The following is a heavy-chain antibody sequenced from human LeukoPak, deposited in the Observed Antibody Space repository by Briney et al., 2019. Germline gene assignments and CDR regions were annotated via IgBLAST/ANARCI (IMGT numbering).Heavy chain of an antibody. J-gene: IGHJ2*01. Sequence: EGSLRLSCAASGFTFSSYSMNWVRQAPGKGLEWVSSISSSSYIYYADSVKGRFTISRDNAKNSLYLQMNSLRAEDTALYYCAKSAAGFSQYWYFDLWGRGTLVTVSS. D-gene: IGHD6-13*01. CDR2: ISSSSYI. CDR1: GFTFSSYS. V-gene: IGHV3-21*04. CDR3: AKSAAGFSQYWYFDL.